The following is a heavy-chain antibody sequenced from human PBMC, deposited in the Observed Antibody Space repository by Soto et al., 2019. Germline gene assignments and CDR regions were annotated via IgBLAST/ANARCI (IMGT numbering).Heavy chain of an antibody. D-gene: IGHD3-9*01. CDR1: GYSFTSYW. Sequence: GESLKISCKGSGYSFTSYWIGWVRQMPGKGLEWMGIIYPGDSDTRYSPSFQGQVTISADKSISTAYLQWSSLKASDTAMYYCARVQMLSYYDILTDYFGYWGQGTLVTVSS. CDR2: IYPGDSDT. V-gene: IGHV5-51*01. J-gene: IGHJ4*02. CDR3: ARVQMLSYYDILTDYFGY.